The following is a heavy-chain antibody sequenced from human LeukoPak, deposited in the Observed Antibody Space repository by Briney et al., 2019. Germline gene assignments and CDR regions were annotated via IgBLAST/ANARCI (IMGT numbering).Heavy chain of an antibody. CDR3: ARDRGIVGVTGGYYFDY. D-gene: IGHD1-26*01. CDR2: IRTSGSTI. Sequence: GGSLSLSCAASGFTFSDYYMSWIRQAPGKGLEWVSDIRTSGSTIYYADSVKGRFTISRDNAKNSLYLQMNSLRAEDTAVYYCARDRGIVGVTGGYYFDYWGQGTLVTVSS. CDR1: GFTFSDYY. V-gene: IGHV3-11*01. J-gene: IGHJ4*02.